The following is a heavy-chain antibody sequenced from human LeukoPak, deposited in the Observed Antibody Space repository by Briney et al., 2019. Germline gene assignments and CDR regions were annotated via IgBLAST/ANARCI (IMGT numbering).Heavy chain of an antibody. CDR3: ARDYCSSTSCLFDY. V-gene: IGHV1-2*06. Sequence: GASVKVSCKASGYTFTAYHMHWVRQAPGQGLEWMGRINPNSGDTNYAQKFQGRVTMTRDTSISTAYMELSRPRSDDTAVYYCARDYCSSTSCLFDYWGQGTLVSVSS. J-gene: IGHJ4*02. CDR2: INPNSGDT. CDR1: GYTFTAYH. D-gene: IGHD2-2*01.